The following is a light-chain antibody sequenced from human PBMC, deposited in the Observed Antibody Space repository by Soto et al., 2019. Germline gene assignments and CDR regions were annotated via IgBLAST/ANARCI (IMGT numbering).Light chain of an antibody. CDR1: QSIGYY. CDR3: RQSYSTPQNT. V-gene: IGKV1-39*01. J-gene: IGKJ2*01. Sequence: DIQMTQSPSSLSASVGDRVTITCRASQSIGYYLNWYQQKPGTAPKHLIYAASSLQSGVPSRFSGSGSGTDVTLTISSLQPEDFATYYCRQSYSTPQNTFGQGTKLEIK. CDR2: AAS.